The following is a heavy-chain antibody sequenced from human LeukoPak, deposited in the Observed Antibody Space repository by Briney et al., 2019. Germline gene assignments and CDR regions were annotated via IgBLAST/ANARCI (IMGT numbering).Heavy chain of an antibody. CDR1: GFTFSSYG. D-gene: IGHD1-26*01. CDR3: AKIRGIVGAIVSYYFDY. Sequence: PGGSLRLSCAASGFTFSSYGMHWVRQAPGKGLEWVAVISYDGSNKYYADSVKGRFTISRDNSKNTLYLQMNSLRAEDTAVYYCAKIRGIVGAIVSYYFDYWGQGTLVTVSS. CDR2: ISYDGSNK. V-gene: IGHV3-30*18. J-gene: IGHJ4*02.